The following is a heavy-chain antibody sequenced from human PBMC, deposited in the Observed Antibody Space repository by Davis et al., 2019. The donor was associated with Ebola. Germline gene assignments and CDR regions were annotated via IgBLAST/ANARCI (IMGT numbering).Heavy chain of an antibody. CDR3: ARDFVLVPTGMRFGDAFDI. CDR2: ISYDGSNK. J-gene: IGHJ3*02. D-gene: IGHD2-2*01. V-gene: IGHV3-30*03. CDR1: GFTFSSYG. Sequence: GESLKISCAASGFTFSSYGMHWVRQAPGKGLEWVAVISYDGSNKYYADSVKGRFTISRDNSKNTLYLQMNSLRAEDTAVYYCARDFVLVPTGMRFGDAFDIWGQGTMVTVSS.